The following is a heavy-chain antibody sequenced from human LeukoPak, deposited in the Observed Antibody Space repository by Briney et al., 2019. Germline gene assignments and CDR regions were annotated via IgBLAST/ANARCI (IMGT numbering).Heavy chain of an antibody. CDR3: ARGVLTAAGYYYHYYMDV. V-gene: IGHV1-2*02. D-gene: IGHD2-2*01. CDR1: GYTFTGYY. CDR2: INPNSGGT. J-gene: IGHJ6*03. Sequence: ASVKVSCKASGYTFTGYYMHWVRQAPGQGLEWMGWINPNSGGTNYAQKFQGRVTMTRDTSISTAYMELSRLRSDDTAVYYCARGVLTAAGYYYHYYMDVWGEGTTVTVSS.